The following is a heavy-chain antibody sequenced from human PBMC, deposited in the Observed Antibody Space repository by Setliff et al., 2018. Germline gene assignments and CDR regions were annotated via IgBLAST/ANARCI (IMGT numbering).Heavy chain of an antibody. D-gene: IGHD3-3*01. CDR1: GGSISSGTYY. J-gene: IGHJ4*02. CDR3: ARNPFKLPELAIYGYFDY. CDR2: MYYSGIT. V-gene: IGHV4-39*07. Sequence: PSETLSLTCTVSGGSISSGTYYWSWIRQHPGKGLEWIGSMYYSGITYYNPSLKSRVTISADTSKNQFSLKLTSVTAADTAVYFCARNPFKLPELAIYGYFDYWGQGTLVTVSS.